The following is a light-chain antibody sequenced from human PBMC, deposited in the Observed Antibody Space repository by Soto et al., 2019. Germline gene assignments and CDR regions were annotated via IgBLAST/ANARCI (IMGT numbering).Light chain of an antibody. V-gene: IGKV1-39*01. Sequence: DIQMTQSPSSLSASVGDRVTITCRASQSISSYLNWYQQKPGKAPKLLIYAASSLQSGAPSRFSGSGSGIDFTLTISSLQPEDFATYYCQQSYSTPRGTFGQGTNVAIK. CDR3: QQSYSTPRGT. J-gene: IGKJ1*01. CDR2: AAS. CDR1: QSISSY.